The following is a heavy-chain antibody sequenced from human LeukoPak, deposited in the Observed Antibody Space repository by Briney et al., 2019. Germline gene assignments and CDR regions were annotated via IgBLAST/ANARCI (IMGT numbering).Heavy chain of an antibody. D-gene: IGHD1-26*01. V-gene: IGHV4-39*02. Sequence: PSETLSLTCTVSGVSISSSNSYWGWIRQPPGKGLEWIGSIYYTGNTYYNASLKSQVSISIDTSKNQFSLKLTSVTAADTSVYYCARDRVRVGSTRYYMDVWGKGTTVTISS. CDR3: ARDRVRVGSTRYYMDV. CDR2: IYYTGNT. CDR1: GVSISSSNSY. J-gene: IGHJ6*03.